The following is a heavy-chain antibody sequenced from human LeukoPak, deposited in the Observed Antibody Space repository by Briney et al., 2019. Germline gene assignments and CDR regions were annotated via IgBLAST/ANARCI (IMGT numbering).Heavy chain of an antibody. Sequence: GGSLRLSCAASGFTFSTFGMHWVRQAPGKGLEWVAVIWYDGGNKYYAHSAKGRFTISRDNSKNTLYLQMNSLRDEDTAIYYCARDESSGHLHFDYWGQGTLVTVSS. CDR2: IWYDGGNK. D-gene: IGHD3-22*01. CDR1: GFTFSTFG. V-gene: IGHV3-33*01. J-gene: IGHJ4*02. CDR3: ARDESSGHLHFDY.